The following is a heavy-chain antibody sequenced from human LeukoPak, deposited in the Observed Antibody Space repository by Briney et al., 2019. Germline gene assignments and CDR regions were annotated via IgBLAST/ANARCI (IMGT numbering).Heavy chain of an antibody. D-gene: IGHD5-24*01. Sequence: GGSLRLSCTASGFIFSNYGMNWVRRPPGRGREGFFYIRGNSETIHYADSVKGRFTIPRDNAENSLSLQMTSLRAEDTAVYYCVRGQDGIDNWFDPWGQGTLVTVAS. V-gene: IGHV3-48*01. CDR2: IRGNSETI. CDR3: VRGQDGIDNWFDP. CDR1: GFIFSNYG. J-gene: IGHJ5*02.